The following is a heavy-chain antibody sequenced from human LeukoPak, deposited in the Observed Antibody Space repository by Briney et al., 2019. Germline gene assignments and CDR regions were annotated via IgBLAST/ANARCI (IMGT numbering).Heavy chain of an antibody. CDR1: GFTLSNYW. CDR3: AREHAYYYDSSGTDLTAEIKYYFDY. CDR2: IKQDGSEK. J-gene: IGHJ4*02. D-gene: IGHD3-22*01. V-gene: IGHV3-7*01. Sequence: GGSLRLSCAASGFTLSNYWMSWVRQAPGKWLEWVANIKQDGSEKYYVDSVKGRFTISRDNAKNSLYLQMNSLRDEDTAVYYCAREHAYYYDSSGTDLTAEIKYYFDYWGQGTLVTVSS.